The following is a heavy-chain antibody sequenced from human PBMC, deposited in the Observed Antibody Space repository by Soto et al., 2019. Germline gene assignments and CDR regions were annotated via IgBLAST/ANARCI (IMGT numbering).Heavy chain of an antibody. CDR3: TRASYYYDSSGYYEYFQH. D-gene: IGHD3-22*01. V-gene: IGHV4-34*01. CDR2: INHSGST. J-gene: IGHJ1*01. Sequence: PSETLSLTCAVYGGSFSGYYWSWIRQHPGKGLEWIGEINHSGSTNYNPSLKSRVTISVDTSKNQFSLKLSSVTAADTAVYYCTRASYYYDSSGYYEYFQHWGQGTLVTVSS. CDR1: GGSFSGYY.